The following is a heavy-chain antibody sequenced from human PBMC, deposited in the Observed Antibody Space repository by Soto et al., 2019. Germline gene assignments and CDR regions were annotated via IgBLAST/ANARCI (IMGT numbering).Heavy chain of an antibody. CDR2: IIPILGIA. D-gene: IGHD2-2*01. CDR1: GGTFSSYT. J-gene: IGHJ4*02. Sequence: ASVKVSCKASGGTFSSYTISWVRQAPGQGLEWMGRIIPILGIANYAQKFQGRVTITADKSTSTAYMELSGLRSEDTAVYYCASRYCSSTSWYRGWDYWGQGTLGTVSS. CDR3: ASRYCSSTSWYRGWDY. V-gene: IGHV1-69*02.